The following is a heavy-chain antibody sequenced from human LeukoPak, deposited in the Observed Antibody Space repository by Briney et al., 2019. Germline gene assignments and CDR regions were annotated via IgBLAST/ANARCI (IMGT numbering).Heavy chain of an antibody. CDR2: IYTRGST. V-gene: IGHV4-4*07. CDR1: GGSISSYD. D-gene: IGHD6-13*01. CDR3: ARTTEAHSWRTRYYDYYMDV. Sequence: SETLSLTCTVSGGSISSYDWSWIRQPAGKGLEWIGRIYTRGSTNYNPSLKSRVTISVDTSKNQFSLKLSSVTAADTAVYYCARTTEAHSWRTRYYDYYMDVWGKGTTVTVSS. J-gene: IGHJ6*03.